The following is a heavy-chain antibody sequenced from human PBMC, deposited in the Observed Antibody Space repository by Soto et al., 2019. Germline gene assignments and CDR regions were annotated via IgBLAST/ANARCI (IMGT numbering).Heavy chain of an antibody. CDR1: GFTFSTFE. D-gene: IGHD1-26*01. CDR3: ARSGSYYRELDY. V-gene: IGHV3-48*03. CDR2: ISAGGSTV. J-gene: IGHJ4*02. Sequence: GGSLRLSCAVSGFTFSTFEMNWVRQAPGKALEWVSYISAGGSTVYYAVSVKGRFTISRDNAKKSLYLQMNSLRAEDTGIYYCARSGSYYRELDYWGQGSLVTVSS.